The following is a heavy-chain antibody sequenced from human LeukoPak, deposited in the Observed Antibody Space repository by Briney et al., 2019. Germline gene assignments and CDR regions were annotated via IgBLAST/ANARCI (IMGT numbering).Heavy chain of an antibody. D-gene: IGHD2-15*01. Sequence: GGSLGLSCAVSGFTFSDYWMTWIRQAPGKGLEWISYISSSSSYTNYADSVKGRFTISRDNAKNSLYLQMNTLRAEDTAVYYCARDPYCGGGSCYSNYFDYWGQGTLVTVSS. CDR3: ARDPYCGGGSCYSNYFDY. CDR1: GFTFSDYW. V-gene: IGHV3-11*06. J-gene: IGHJ4*02. CDR2: ISSSSSYT.